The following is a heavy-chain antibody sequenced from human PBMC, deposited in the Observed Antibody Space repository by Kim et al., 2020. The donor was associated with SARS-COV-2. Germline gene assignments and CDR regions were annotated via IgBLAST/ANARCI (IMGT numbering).Heavy chain of an antibody. CDR1: GFTLGGYT. CDR2: ISGSGVST. D-gene: IGHD4-4*01. V-gene: IGHV3-23*01. Sequence: GGSLRLSCAASGFTLGGYTMNWVRQAPGKGLKWVSAISGSGVSTYYADSVKGRFTLSRDISKNTLYLQVNSLRVEDTAGYYCARIPNGANYPNWFDPWGQGTLVTVSS. J-gene: IGHJ5*02. CDR3: ARIPNGANYPNWFDP.